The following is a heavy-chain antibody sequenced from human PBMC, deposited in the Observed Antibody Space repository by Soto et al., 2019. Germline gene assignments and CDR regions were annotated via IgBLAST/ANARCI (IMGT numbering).Heavy chain of an antibody. CDR2: INPSGGST. D-gene: IGHD4-17*01. CDR3: GRDRGNTVTSSFRGYYFDY. CDR1: GYTFTSYY. V-gene: IGHV1-46*01. Sequence: QVQLVQSGASVKKPGASVKVSCKASGYTFTSYYMHWVRQTPGQGLEWMGIINPSGGSTSYSQTFKGIVTKTSETDTGTVSMELSSLRSEDMAVYYCGRDRGNTVTSSFRGYYFDYCCQGTLVTVSS. J-gene: IGHJ4*02.